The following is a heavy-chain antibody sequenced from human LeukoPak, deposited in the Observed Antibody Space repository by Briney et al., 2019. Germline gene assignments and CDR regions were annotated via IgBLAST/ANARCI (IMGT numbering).Heavy chain of an antibody. Sequence: PGGSLRLSCAASGFTFSSYAMSWIRQAPGKGLEWVSTINGSGGSTYYADSVKGRFTISRDNSKNTLYLQMNSVRAEDTAVYYCAKDRSSDWWYFDLWGRGTLVTVSS. V-gene: IGHV3-23*01. J-gene: IGHJ2*01. CDR3: AKDRSSDWWYFDL. CDR1: GFTFSSYA. CDR2: INGSGGST. D-gene: IGHD2-21*01.